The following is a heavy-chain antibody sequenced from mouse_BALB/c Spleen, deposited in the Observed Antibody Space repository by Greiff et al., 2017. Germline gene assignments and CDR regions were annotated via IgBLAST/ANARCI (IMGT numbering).Heavy chain of an antibody. J-gene: IGHJ2*01. Sequence: DVHLVESGGGLVQPGGSRKLSCAASGFTFSSFGMHWVRQAPEKGLEWVAYISSGSSTIYYADTVKGRFTISRDNPKNTLFLQMTSLRSEDTAMYYCARYDYASDYWGQGTTLTVSS. CDR2: ISSGSSTI. D-gene: IGHD2-4*01. CDR1: GFTFSSFG. V-gene: IGHV5-17*02. CDR3: ARYDYASDY.